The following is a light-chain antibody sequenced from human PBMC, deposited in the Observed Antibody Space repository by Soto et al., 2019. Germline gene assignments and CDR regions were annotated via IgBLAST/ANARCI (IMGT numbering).Light chain of an antibody. CDR1: QSVSGN. J-gene: IGKJ5*01. CDR3: QQRSNWPLIT. Sequence: EIVMTQSPATLCVSPGERATLSCRASQSVSGNLAWYQQKPGQAPRLLIYDASNRATGIPARFSGSGSGTDFTLTIRSLEPEDFAVYYCQQRSNWPLITFGQGTRREIK. V-gene: IGKV3-11*01. CDR2: DAS.